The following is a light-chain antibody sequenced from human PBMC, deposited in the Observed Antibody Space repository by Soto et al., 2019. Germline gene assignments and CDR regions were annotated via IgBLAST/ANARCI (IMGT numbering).Light chain of an antibody. J-gene: IGKJ4*01. V-gene: IGKV1-33*01. CDR3: QQFDSLPLT. CDR2: DVS. Sequence: DIQMTQSPSSLSASVGDRVTITCQARQDISTHLTWFQQKPGKAPKLLIYDVSILETGVPSRFSGSGSGTHFTFAISSLQPEDIATYYCQQFDSLPLTFGGGTSVEIK. CDR1: QDISTH.